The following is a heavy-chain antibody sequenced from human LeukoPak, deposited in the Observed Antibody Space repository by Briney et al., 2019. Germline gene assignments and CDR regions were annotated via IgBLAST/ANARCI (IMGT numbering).Heavy chain of an antibody. V-gene: IGHV4-4*07. J-gene: IGHJ4*02. CDR1: GGSISSYY. D-gene: IGHD3-16*01. CDR3: ARESYDYVWGSYFSRD. Sequence: PSETLSLTCTVSGGSISSYYWSWIRQPAGKGLEWIGRIYTSGSTNYNPSLKSRVTMSVDTSKNQFSLKLSSVTAADTAVYYCARESYDYVWGSYFSRDWGQGTLVTVFS. CDR2: IYTSGST.